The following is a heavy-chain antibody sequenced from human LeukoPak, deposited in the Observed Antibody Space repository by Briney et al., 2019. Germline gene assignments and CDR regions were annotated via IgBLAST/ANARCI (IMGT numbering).Heavy chain of an antibody. J-gene: IGHJ4*02. CDR2: ISGSGGST. V-gene: IGHV3-23*01. CDR3: AKDHSGSGSYYYDY. Sequence: GGTLRLSCAASGFTFSSYGMSWVRQAPGQGLEWVSAISGSGGSTYYADSVKGRFTISRDNSKNTLYLQMNSLRAEDTAVYYCAKDHSGSGSYYYDYWGQGTLVTVSS. D-gene: IGHD3-10*01. CDR1: GFTFSSYG.